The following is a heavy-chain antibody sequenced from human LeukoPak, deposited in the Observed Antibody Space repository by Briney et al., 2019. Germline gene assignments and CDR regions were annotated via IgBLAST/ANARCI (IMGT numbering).Heavy chain of an antibody. V-gene: IGHV3-48*03. CDR2: ISRSGGTI. CDR1: GFTFSSYE. CDR3: ARGVYYDLLSGSFDAFDI. Sequence: GGSLRLSCAASGFTFSSYEVNWVRQAPGKGLEWGSYISRSGGTIYYADSVKGRFTISRDNAKNSLYLQMNSLRAEDTAVYFCARGVYYDLLSGSFDAFDIWGQGTMVSVSS. D-gene: IGHD3-3*01. J-gene: IGHJ3*02.